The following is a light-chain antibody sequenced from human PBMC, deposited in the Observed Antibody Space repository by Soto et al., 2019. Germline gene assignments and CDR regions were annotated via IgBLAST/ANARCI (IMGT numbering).Light chain of an antibody. CDR2: LGS. V-gene: IGKV2-28*01. J-gene: IGKJ2*01. CDR3: MQALQTPRT. CDR1: QSLLHSNGYNY. Sequence: VITQSPLSLPVTPGEPASISCRSSQSLLHSNGYNYLDWYLQKPGQSPKLLIYLGSNRASGVPDRFSGSGSGTDFTLKISSMEAEDVGVYYCMQALQTPRTFGQGTTLEIK.